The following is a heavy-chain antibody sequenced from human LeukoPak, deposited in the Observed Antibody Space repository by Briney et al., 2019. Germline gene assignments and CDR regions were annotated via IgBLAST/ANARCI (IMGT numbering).Heavy chain of an antibody. CDR3: AREGATTAFDY. D-gene: IGHD1-26*01. V-gene: IGHV3-53*01. CDR1: GFTVSNNY. Sequence: GGSLRLSCAVSGFTVSNNYMNWVRQAPGKGLEWVSIIYSGGRTYYADSAKGRFTISRDIFKNTVYLQMNSLRAEDTAVYYCAREGATTAFDYWGQGTLVTVSS. CDR2: IYSGGRT. J-gene: IGHJ4*02.